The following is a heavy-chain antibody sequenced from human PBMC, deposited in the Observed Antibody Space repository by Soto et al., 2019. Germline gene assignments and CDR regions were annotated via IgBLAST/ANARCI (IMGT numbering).Heavy chain of an antibody. J-gene: IGHJ6*03. Sequence: GGSLRLSCAASGFTVSSNYMSWVRQAPGKGLEWVSVIYSGGSTYYADSVKGRFTISRHNSKNTLYLQMNSLRAEDTAVYYCAREDIVAADYYYYYYMDVWGKGNTVTVSS. CDR1: GFTVSSNY. V-gene: IGHV3-53*04. CDR2: IYSGGST. CDR3: AREDIVAADYYYYYYMDV. D-gene: IGHD5-12*01.